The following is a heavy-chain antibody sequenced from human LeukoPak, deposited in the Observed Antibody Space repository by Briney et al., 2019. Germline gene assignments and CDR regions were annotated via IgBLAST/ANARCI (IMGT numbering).Heavy chain of an antibody. V-gene: IGHV4-34*01. Sequence: SETLSLTCAVYGGSFSGYYWSWIRQPPGKGLEWIGEINHSGSTNYNPSLKSRVTISVDTSKNQFSLKLSSVAAADTAVYYCARRSQVGANHFDYWGQGTLVTVPS. J-gene: IGHJ4*02. D-gene: IGHD1-26*01. CDR3: ARRSQVGANHFDY. CDR2: INHSGST. CDR1: GGSFSGYY.